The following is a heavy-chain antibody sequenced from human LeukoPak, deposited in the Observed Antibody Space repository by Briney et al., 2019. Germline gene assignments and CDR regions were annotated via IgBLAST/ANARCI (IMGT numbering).Heavy chain of an antibody. V-gene: IGHV1-18*01. J-gene: IGHJ4*02. Sequence: ASVKVSCKASGYTFTSYGISWVRQAPGQGLEWMGWISAYNGNTNYAQKLQGRVTMTTDTSTSTAYMELRSLRSDDTAVYYCARQSSTGTLAYYFDYWGQGTLVTVSS. CDR1: GYTFTSYG. D-gene: IGHD6-13*01. CDR2: ISAYNGNT. CDR3: ARQSSTGTLAYYFDY.